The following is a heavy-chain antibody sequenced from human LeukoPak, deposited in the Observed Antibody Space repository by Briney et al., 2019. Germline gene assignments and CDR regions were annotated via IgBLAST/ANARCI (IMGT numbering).Heavy chain of an antibody. D-gene: IGHD3-22*01. CDR2: INPSGGST. V-gene: IGHV1-46*01. J-gene: IGHJ5*02. CDR1: GGTFSSYA. Sequence: ASVKVSCKASGGTFSSYAISWVRQAPGQGLEWMGIINPSGGSTSYAQKFQGRVTMTRDTSTSTVYMELSSLRSEDTAVYYCAHSRDPNGYYDSSGYYYNWFDPWGQGTLVTVSS. CDR3: AHSRDPNGYYDSSGYYYNWFDP.